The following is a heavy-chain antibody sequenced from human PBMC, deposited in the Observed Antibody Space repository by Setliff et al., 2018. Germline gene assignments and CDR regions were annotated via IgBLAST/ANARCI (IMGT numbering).Heavy chain of an antibody. CDR3: ARDRSALVRGVVHHNYFDP. Sequence: PSETLSLTCTVSGASMRSGTFYWSWNRLHPGKGLEWVGYISYSGNTYYNPSFEGRLALSVDASMNQFSLRLSSVTAADSAIYYCARDRSALVRGVVHHNYFDPWGQGNKVTVSS. J-gene: IGHJ5*02. D-gene: IGHD3-10*01. CDR2: ISYSGNT. V-gene: IGHV4-31*03. CDR1: GASMRSGTFY.